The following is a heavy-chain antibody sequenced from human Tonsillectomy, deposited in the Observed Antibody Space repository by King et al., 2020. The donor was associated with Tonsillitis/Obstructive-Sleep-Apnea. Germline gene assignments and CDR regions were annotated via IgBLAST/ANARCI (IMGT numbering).Heavy chain of an antibody. J-gene: IGHJ4*02. D-gene: IGHD4-17*01. Sequence: VQLVESGGGLVKPGGPLRLSCAASGFTFTDFYMAWIRQAPGKGLEWVSWISTSGTYTNYADSVKGRFTISRDNAKNSLYLQMNSLRTEDTAVYYCGRGNYGDWLDCWGQGTLVTVSS. CDR1: GFTFTDFY. CDR3: GRGNYGDWLDC. V-gene: IGHV3-11*05. CDR2: ISTSGTYT.